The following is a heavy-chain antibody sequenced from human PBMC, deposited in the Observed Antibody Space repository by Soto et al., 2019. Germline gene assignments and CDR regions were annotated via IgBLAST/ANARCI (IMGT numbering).Heavy chain of an antibody. V-gene: IGHV1-3*01. CDR2: INAGNGNT. J-gene: IGHJ5*02. CDR1: GYTFTSYA. Sequence: ASVKVSCKASGYTFTSYAMHWVRQAPGQRLEWMGWINAGNGNTKYSQKFQGRVTITRDTSASTAYMELSSLRSEDTAVYYCARAVGTRANNWFDPWGQGTLVTVSS. D-gene: IGHD1-1*01. CDR3: ARAVGTRANNWFDP.